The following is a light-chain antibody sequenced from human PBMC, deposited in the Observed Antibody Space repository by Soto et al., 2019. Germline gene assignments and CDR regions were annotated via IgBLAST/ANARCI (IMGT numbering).Light chain of an antibody. V-gene: IGLV2-14*01. J-gene: IGLJ1*01. CDR3: SSYTSSSTYV. CDR2: DVS. CDR1: SSDVGGYNY. Sequence: QSVLTQPASVSGSPGQSITISCTGTSSDVGGYNYVSWYQQHPGKAPKLMIYDVSHRPSGVSSRFSGSKSGNTASLTISGLQAEDEADYYCSSYTSSSTYVFGTGPKLTVL.